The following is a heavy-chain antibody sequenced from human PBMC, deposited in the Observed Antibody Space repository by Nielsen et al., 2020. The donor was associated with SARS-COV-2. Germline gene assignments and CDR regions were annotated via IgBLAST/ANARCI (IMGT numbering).Heavy chain of an antibody. J-gene: IGHJ5*02. D-gene: IGHD6-19*01. V-gene: IGHV4-59*01. Sequence: WVRQAPGKGLEWIGYIYYSGSTNYNPSLKSRVTISVDTSKNQFSLKLSSVTAADTAVYYCARDEGQFGSSGWYYNWFDPWGQGTLVTVSS. CDR3: ARDEGQFGSSGWYYNWFDP. CDR2: IYYSGST.